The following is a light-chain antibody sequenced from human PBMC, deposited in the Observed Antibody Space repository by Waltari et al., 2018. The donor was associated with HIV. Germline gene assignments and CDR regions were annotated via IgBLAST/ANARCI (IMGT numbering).Light chain of an antibody. Sequence: QSALTQPASVSGSPGQSITISCTGTSSDVGRYNLVSWYQQHPGKAPKLMIYEVSKRPSGVSNRFSGSKSGNTASLTISGLQAGDEADYYCCAYAGSTTYVIFGGGTKLTVL. J-gene: IGLJ2*01. CDR3: CAYAGSTTYVI. CDR1: SSDVGRYNL. CDR2: EVS. V-gene: IGLV2-23*02.